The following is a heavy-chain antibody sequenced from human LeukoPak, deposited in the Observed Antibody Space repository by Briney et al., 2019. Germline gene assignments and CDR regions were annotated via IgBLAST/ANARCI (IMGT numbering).Heavy chain of an antibody. Sequence: ASVKVSCKASGYTFTRYYMHWVRQAPGQGLEWMGWINPNSGGTNYAQKFQGWVTMTRDTSISTAYMELSRLRSDDTAAYYCARVKQQRGSLLGYWGQGTLVTVSS. CDR3: ARVKQQRGSLLGY. V-gene: IGHV1-2*04. CDR2: INPNSGGT. J-gene: IGHJ4*02. CDR1: GYTFTRYY. D-gene: IGHD6-13*01.